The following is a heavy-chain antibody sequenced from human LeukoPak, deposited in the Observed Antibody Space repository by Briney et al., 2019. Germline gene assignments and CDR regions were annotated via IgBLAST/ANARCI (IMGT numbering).Heavy chain of an antibody. CDR3: AWSRVPAAAASPPYYYYYMDV. D-gene: IGHD2-2*01. J-gene: IGHJ6*03. V-gene: IGHV1-69*13. CDR2: IIPIFGTA. CDR1: GGTFSSYA. Sequence: EASVKVSCKASGGTFSSYAISWVRQAPGQGLEWMGGIIPIFGTANYAQKFQGRVTITADESTSTAYMELSSLRSEDTAVYYCAWSRVPAAAASPPYYYYYMDVWGKGTTLTISS.